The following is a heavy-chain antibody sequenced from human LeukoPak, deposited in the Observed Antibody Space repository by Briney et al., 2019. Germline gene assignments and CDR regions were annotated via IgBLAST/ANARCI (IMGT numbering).Heavy chain of an antibody. CDR3: AKMLRGTANPFPQLWSLIRYFDL. J-gene: IGHJ2*01. CDR1: GFTFSSYG. D-gene: IGHD5-18*01. CDR2: IRYDGSNK. Sequence: PGGSLRLSCAASGFTFSSYGMHWVRQAPGKGLEWVAFIRYDGSNKYYADSVKGRFTISRDNSKNTLYLQMNSLRAEDTAVYYCAKMLRGTANPFPQLWSLIRYFDLWGRGTLVTVSS. V-gene: IGHV3-30*02.